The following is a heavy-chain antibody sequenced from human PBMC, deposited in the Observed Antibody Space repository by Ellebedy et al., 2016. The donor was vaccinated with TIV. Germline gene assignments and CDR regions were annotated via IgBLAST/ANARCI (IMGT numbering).Heavy chain of an antibody. CDR1: GFTFSDYS. CDR3: ARGRSYSYGLHY. D-gene: IGHD5-18*01. CDR2: ISSSSSV. Sequence: PGGSLRLSCAASGFTFSDYSMKWVRQAPGKGLEWISYISSSSSVHYAGSVRGRFTISRDNAKSTLYLQRNSLRAEDTAVYYCARGRSYSYGLHYWGQGTLVTVSS. V-gene: IGHV3-48*04. J-gene: IGHJ4*02.